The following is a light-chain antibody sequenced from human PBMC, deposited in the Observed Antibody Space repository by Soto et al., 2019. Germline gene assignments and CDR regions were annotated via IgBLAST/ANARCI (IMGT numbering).Light chain of an antibody. V-gene: IGLV3-9*01. CDR3: QVCDSIIVG. CDR1: NIGRKN. Sequence: SYELTQPLSVSVALGQTARITCGGNNIGRKNVHCYQQKPGQAPVLVIYTDSNRPSGIPERFSGSNSGNTATLSISRAQAVDEADYYCQVCDSIIVGFGGGTKLTVL. J-gene: IGLJ2*01. CDR2: TDS.